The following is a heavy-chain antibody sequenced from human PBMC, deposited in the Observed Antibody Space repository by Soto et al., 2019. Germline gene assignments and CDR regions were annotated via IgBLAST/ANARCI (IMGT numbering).Heavy chain of an antibody. D-gene: IGHD1-26*01. CDR1: GYSISSGYY. CDR2: IYHSGST. V-gene: IGHV4-38-2*02. J-gene: IGHJ6*02. CDR3: AREVRQLRYYGMDV. Sequence: PSETLSLTCAVSGYSISSGYYWGWIRQPPGKGLEWIGSIYHSGSTYYNPSLKSRVTISVDTSKNQFSLKLSSVTAADTAVYYCAREVRQLRYYGMDVWGQGTTVTVSS.